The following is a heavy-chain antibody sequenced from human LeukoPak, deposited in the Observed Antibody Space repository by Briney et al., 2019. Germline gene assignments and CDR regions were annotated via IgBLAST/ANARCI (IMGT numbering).Heavy chain of an antibody. CDR1: GGSISSDSYY. D-gene: IGHD3-10*01. CDR3: ASSPEGLLWFGELLLY. CDR2: IYFSGNT. J-gene: IGHJ4*02. V-gene: IGHV4-39*07. Sequence: SETLSLTCTVSGGSISSDSYYWGWIRQPPGKELEWIGSIYFSGNTYYNPSLKSRVTISVDTSKNQFSLKLSSVTAADTAVYYCASSPEGLLWFGELLLYWGQGTLVTVSS.